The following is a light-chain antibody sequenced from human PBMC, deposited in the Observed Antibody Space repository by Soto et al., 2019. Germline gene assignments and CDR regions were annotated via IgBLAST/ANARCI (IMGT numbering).Light chain of an antibody. CDR3: QQYESTPPT. CDR1: QSVLYSSNNKNY. V-gene: IGKV4-1*01. Sequence: DIVMTQYPDSLAVSLGERATINCKSSQSVLYSSNNKNYLAWYQQRPGQPPKLLIYCASTRESGVPDRFSGSGSGTDFTLTITSLQAEDVAVYYCQQYESTPPTFGQGTKLEIK. J-gene: IGKJ2*01. CDR2: CAS.